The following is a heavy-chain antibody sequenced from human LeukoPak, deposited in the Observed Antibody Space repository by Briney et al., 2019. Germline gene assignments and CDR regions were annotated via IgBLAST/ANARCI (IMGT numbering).Heavy chain of an antibody. J-gene: IGHJ3*02. V-gene: IGHV3-53*01. D-gene: IGHD2-15*01. CDR2: IYSGGST. CDR1: GFTVSSNY. CDR3: ARVLPVEAAWEGAFDI. Sequence: PGGSLRLSCAASGFTVSSNYMSWVRQAPGKGLEWVSVIYSGGSTYYADSVKGRFTISRDNSKNTLYLQMNSLRAEDTAVYYCARVLPVEAAWEGAFDIWGQGTMVTVSS.